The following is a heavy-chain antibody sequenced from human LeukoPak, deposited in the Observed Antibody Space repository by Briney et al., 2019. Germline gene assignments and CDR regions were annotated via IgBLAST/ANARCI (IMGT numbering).Heavy chain of an antibody. Sequence: ASVKVSCKASGYTFTGYYMHWVRQAAGQGREWMGWINPNSGGTNYAQKFQGRVTMTRDTSIGTTYMELSRLRSDDTAVYYCARDSHNWNYSAFDPWGQGTLVTVSS. CDR1: GYTFTGYY. J-gene: IGHJ5*02. CDR2: INPNSGGT. D-gene: IGHD1-7*01. V-gene: IGHV1-2*02. CDR3: ARDSHNWNYSAFDP.